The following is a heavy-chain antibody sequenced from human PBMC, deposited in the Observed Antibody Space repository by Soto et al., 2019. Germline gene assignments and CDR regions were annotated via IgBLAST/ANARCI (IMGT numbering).Heavy chain of an antibody. Sequence: SGPTLVNPTETLTLTCTVSGFSLSNARMGVSWIRQPPGKALEWLAHIFSNDEKSYSTSLKSRLTISKDTSKSQVVLTMTNMDPVDTATYYCARIRVLEHIVVVTAIDPYYFDYWGQGTLVTVSS. CDR2: IFSNDEK. J-gene: IGHJ4*02. CDR1: GFSLSNARMG. D-gene: IGHD2-21*02. V-gene: IGHV2-26*01. CDR3: ARIRVLEHIVVVTAIDPYYFDY.